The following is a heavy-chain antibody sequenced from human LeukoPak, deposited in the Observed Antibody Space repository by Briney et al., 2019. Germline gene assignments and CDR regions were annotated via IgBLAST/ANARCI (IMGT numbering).Heavy chain of an antibody. V-gene: IGHV3-66*01. CDR1: GFTFRNYW. CDR3: ASPAHYDVLTGYYSNYDY. Sequence: GGSLRLSCAVSGFTFRNYWMSWVRQAPGKGLEWVSVIYSVGSTYYADSVKGRFTISRDNSKNTLSLQMNSLRAEDTAVYYCASPAHYDVLTGYYSNYDYWGQGTLVTVSS. D-gene: IGHD3-9*01. J-gene: IGHJ4*02. CDR2: IYSVGST.